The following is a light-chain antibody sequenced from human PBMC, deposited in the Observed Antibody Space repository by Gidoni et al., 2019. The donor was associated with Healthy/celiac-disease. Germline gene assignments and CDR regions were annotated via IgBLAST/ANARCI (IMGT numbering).Light chain of an antibody. Sequence: DSVMIHSPDSLSASLGERATINCKSSQSVLYSANNKNYLAWYQQKPGQPPKLLIYWASTRESGVPDRFSGSGSGTDFTLTISSLQAEDVAVYYCQQYYSTPLTFGGGTKVEIK. CDR1: QSVLYSANNKNY. J-gene: IGKJ4*01. CDR2: WAS. CDR3: QQYYSTPLT. V-gene: IGKV4-1*01.